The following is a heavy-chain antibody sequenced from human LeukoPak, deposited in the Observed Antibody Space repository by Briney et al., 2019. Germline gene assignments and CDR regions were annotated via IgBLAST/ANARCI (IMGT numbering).Heavy chain of an antibody. V-gene: IGHV4-61*03. CDR2: IYYNGSA. Sequence: SETLSLTCSVSGGSVSSSSFYWTWIRQPPGKGLEWIGYIYYNGSAKYNPSLKTRVTLSIDTPNNHLSLKLSSVTAADTAVYYCARELELPSSYGMDVWGQGTTVTVSS. D-gene: IGHD1-7*01. CDR3: ARELELPSSYGMDV. CDR1: GGSVSSSSFY. J-gene: IGHJ6*02.